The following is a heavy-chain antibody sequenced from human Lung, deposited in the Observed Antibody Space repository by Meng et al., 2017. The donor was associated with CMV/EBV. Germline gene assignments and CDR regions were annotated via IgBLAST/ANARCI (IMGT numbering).Heavy chain of an antibody. CDR3: AREGVVPAAMRSAFDI. CDR1: GFTFSSYA. CDR2: ISYDGSNK. D-gene: IGHD2-2*01. Sequence: SLKISCAASGFTFSSYAMHWVRQAPGKGLEWVAVISYDGSNKYYADSVKGRFTISRDNSKNTLYLQMNSLRAEDTAVYYCAREGVVPAAMRSAFDIWGQGTXVNVAS. J-gene: IGHJ3*02. V-gene: IGHV3-30-3*01.